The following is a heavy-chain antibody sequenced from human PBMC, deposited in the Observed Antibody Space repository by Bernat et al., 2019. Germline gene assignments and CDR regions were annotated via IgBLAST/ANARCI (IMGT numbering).Heavy chain of an antibody. Sequence: EVQLVAPGGVLVQPGGALRPSGSASGLTFSSYTMHWVRQAPGKGLEYVSGITSNGDFIKYANSLKGRFTISRDDSKNTLYLQMGSLRVEDMAGYYCASIPTVTTETFDYWGQGTLVTVSS. D-gene: IGHD4-17*01. CDR2: ITSNGDFI. CDR3: ASIPTVTTETFDY. V-gene: IGHV3-64*01. CDR1: GLTFSSYT. J-gene: IGHJ4*02.